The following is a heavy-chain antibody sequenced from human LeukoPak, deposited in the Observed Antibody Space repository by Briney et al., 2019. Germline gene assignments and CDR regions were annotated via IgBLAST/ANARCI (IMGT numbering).Heavy chain of an antibody. J-gene: IGHJ5*02. CDR1: GLTFGGYA. Sequence: PGGSLRLSCTASGLTFGGYAMSWVRQAPGKGLEWVGFIRSKAYGGTTEYAASVKGRFTISRDDSKSIAYVQMNSLKTEDTAVYYCARDSRPHYGLDHDWFDPWGQGTLVTVSS. CDR2: IRSKAYGGTT. D-gene: IGHD4-17*01. CDR3: ARDSRPHYGLDHDWFDP. V-gene: IGHV3-49*04.